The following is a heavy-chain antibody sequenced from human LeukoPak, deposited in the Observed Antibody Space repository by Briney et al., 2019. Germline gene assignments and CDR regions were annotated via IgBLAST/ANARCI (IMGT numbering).Heavy chain of an antibody. V-gene: IGHV1-69*06. J-gene: IGHJ6*03. Sequence: SVKVSCQASGGTFSSYALSWVRPAPGQGLEWMGGIIPIFGSANNAQKFQGRVTITADKSRSTAYMEVSSLRSEDTAVYYCARVGQYSSSWYDDYYYYYMDVWGKGTTVTVSS. CDR1: GGTFSSYA. D-gene: IGHD6-13*01. CDR2: IIPIFGSA. CDR3: ARVGQYSSSWYDDYYYYYMDV.